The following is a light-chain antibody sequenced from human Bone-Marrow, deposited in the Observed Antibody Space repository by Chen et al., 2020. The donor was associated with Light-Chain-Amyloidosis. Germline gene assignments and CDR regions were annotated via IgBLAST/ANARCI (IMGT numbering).Light chain of an antibody. Sequence: HSALTQPPSVSGSPGQSVTLSCTGSRSDVGRYNRVSWFQQPPGAAPKLIMFEVSDRPSDVPDRFSGSKSGNTASLTISGLQAEDEADYYCSSYTTSSTYVFGTGTKVTVL. CDR2: EVS. CDR1: RSDVGRYNR. V-gene: IGLV2-18*02. CDR3: SSYTTSSTYV. J-gene: IGLJ1*01.